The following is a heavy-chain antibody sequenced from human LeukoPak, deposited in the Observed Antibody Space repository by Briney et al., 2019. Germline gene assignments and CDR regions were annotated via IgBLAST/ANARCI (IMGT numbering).Heavy chain of an antibody. V-gene: IGHV3-48*03. J-gene: IGHJ3*02. Sequence: GGSLRLSCAASGFTFSSYEMNWVRQAPGKGLEWVSYISSSGSTIYYADSVKGRFTISRDNAKNSLYLQMNSLRAEDTAVYYCARDIGYYDSHDAFDIWGQGTMVTVSS. CDR1: GFTFSSYE. D-gene: IGHD3-22*01. CDR2: ISSSGSTI. CDR3: ARDIGYYDSHDAFDI.